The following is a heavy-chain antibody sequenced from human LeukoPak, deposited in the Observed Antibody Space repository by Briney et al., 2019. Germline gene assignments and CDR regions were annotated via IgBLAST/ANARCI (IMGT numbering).Heavy chain of an antibody. CDR1: GFTFSSYS. Sequence: GGSLRLSCAASGFTFSSYSMNWVRQAPGKGLEWVSYISSSSSTIYYADSVKGRFTISRDNAKNSLYPRMNSLRAEDTAVYYCARGGSYYNNWFDPWGQGTLVTVSS. J-gene: IGHJ5*02. D-gene: IGHD1-26*01. CDR2: ISSSSSTI. V-gene: IGHV3-48*01. CDR3: ARGGSYYNNWFDP.